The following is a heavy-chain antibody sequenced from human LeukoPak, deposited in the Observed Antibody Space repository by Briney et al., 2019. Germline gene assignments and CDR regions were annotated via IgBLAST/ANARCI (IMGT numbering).Heavy chain of an antibody. CDR3: ATRVRYSSSWYYFDY. CDR1: GYTFTSYG. J-gene: IGHJ4*02. CDR2: ISAYNGNT. Sequence: ASVKVSCKASGYTFTSYGISWVRQAPGQGLEWMGWISAYNGNTNYAQKLQGRVTMTTDTSTSTAYMELRSLRSDDTAVYYCATRVRYSSSWYYFDYWGQGTLVTVSS. D-gene: IGHD6-13*01. V-gene: IGHV1-18*01.